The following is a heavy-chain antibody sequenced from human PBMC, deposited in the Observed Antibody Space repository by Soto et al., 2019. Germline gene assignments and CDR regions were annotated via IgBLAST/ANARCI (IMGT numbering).Heavy chain of an antibody. Sequence: QVQLQESGPGLVKPSQSLSLTCTVSGGSITSDDYYWSWIRQPPGRGLEWIGYIFYSGSTHYNPTLKNRFIKSLDTSTKQGSLKLSSVTAADTAVYYCASANCGGDCSYRHDRYYFESWGQGTLVTVSS. CDR3: ASANCGGDCSYRHDRYYFES. D-gene: IGHD2-21*02. CDR2: IFYSGST. V-gene: IGHV4-30-4*01. J-gene: IGHJ4*02. CDR1: GGSITSDDYY.